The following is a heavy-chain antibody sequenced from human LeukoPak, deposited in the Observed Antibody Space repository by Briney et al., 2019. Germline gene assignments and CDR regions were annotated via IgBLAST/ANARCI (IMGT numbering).Heavy chain of an antibody. D-gene: IGHD6-13*01. Sequence: SETQSLTCNVSGSSITAFYWSWVRQPPGKGLEWIGEIYHSGSTNYNPSLKSRVTISVDKSKNQFSLKLSSVTAADTAVYYCARAGYGAAAGSGVYFDYWGQGTLVTVSS. CDR2: IYHSGST. CDR3: ARAGYGAAAGSGVYFDY. CDR1: GSSITAFY. J-gene: IGHJ4*02. V-gene: IGHV4/OR15-8*01.